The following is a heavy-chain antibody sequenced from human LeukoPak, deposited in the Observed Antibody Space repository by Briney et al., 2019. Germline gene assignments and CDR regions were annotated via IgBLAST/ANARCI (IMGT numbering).Heavy chain of an antibody. CDR2: ISSSSSYT. D-gene: IGHD2-2*01. J-gene: IGHJ3*02. Sequence: GGSLRLSCAASGFTFSDYYMSWIRQAPGKGLEWVSYISSSSSYTNYADSVKGRFTISRDNAKNSLYLQMNSLRAEDTAVYYCARGLPSNIVVVPAAIRGNAFDIWGQGTMVTVSS. CDR3: ARGLPSNIVVVPAAIRGNAFDI. CDR1: GFTFSDYY. V-gene: IGHV3-11*05.